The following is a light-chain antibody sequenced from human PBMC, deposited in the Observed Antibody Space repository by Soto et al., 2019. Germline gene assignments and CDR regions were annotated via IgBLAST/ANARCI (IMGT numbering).Light chain of an antibody. CDR2: GAS. V-gene: IGKV3-20*01. CDR1: QSVTATY. CDR3: QQYRSSPPMFI. Sequence: ENVLTQSPGTLSLSPGERATLSCRASQSVTATYLAWYQQKPGQAPRLLIYGASSRATGIPDRFSGSGSGTDFTLTISKLEPEDFAVYYCQQYRSSPPMFIFXQGTKVDIK. J-gene: IGKJ2*01.